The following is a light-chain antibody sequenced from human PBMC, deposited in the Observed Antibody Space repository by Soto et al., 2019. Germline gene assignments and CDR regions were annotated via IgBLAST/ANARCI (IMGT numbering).Light chain of an antibody. J-gene: IGLJ1*01. Sequence: QSVLTQPPSASRTPGQRVIISCSGGSSNIGRNPVNWYQKFPGTAPKLLISLNTQRPSGVPDRFSGSKSGTSASLAISGLRSEDEADYYCAAWGDNVYVFGTGTKATVL. CDR2: LNT. CDR1: SSNIGRNP. V-gene: IGLV1-44*01. CDR3: AAWGDNVYV.